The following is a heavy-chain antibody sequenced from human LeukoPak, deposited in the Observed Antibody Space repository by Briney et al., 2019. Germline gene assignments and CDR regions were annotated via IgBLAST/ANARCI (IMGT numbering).Heavy chain of an antibody. J-gene: IGHJ4*02. V-gene: IGHV3-33*01. CDR1: GFTFSSYG. CDR2: IWYDGNNK. D-gene: IGHD2-15*01. Sequence: GRSLRLSCAASGFTFSSYGMHWVRQAPGKGLEWVAVIWYDGNNKYYTDSVKGRFTISRDNSKSTLDLQMNSLRAEDTAVYYRARDFVVERGRYFDYWGQGTLVTVSS. CDR3: ARDFVVERGRYFDY.